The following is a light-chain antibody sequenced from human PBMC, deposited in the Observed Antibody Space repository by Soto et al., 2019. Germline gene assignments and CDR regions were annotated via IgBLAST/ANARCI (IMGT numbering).Light chain of an antibody. J-gene: IGKJ1*01. Sequence: ENVFAQSPTTPSFSPGERATLSRTASQSVSRSLAWYQQRPGQAPRLLIYDAYNRAAGIPARFSGGGSGTDFTLSISNLEPEDFAVYYCQQYGSSPWPFGQGTKVDNK. V-gene: IGKV3-11*01. CDR1: QSVSRS. CDR2: DAY. CDR3: QQYGSSPWP.